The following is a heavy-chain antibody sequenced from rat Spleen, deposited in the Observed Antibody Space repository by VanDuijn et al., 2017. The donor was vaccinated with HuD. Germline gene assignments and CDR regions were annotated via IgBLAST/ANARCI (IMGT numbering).Heavy chain of an antibody. CDR3: ARLSYGASC. J-gene: IGHJ2*01. CDR2: INTGSGGT. CDR1: GYTFTSYD. D-gene: IGHD1-11*01. V-gene: IGHV1-57*01. Sequence: QVQLQQSGAELAKPGSSVKISCKASGYTFTSYDVSWIKQTTGQGLEFIGYINTGSGGTYYNEKFKGKATLTVDKSSSTAFMQLSSLTPEDTAVYYCARLSYGASCWGQGVMVTVSS.